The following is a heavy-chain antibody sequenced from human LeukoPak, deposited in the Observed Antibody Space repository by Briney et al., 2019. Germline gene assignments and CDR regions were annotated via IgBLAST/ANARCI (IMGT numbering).Heavy chain of an antibody. D-gene: IGHD3-22*01. CDR3: ARGRHFDSNGYYAAFYFDS. Sequence: ASVKVSCKTSGYTFTGYYIHWVRQAPGQGLEWMGGINPNSGGIKQAQMFQGRVTMTRDTSISTAYMDLTSLRSDDTAVYYCARGRHFDSNGYYAAFYFDSWGQGTLVTVSS. CDR1: GYTFTGYY. J-gene: IGHJ4*02. V-gene: IGHV1-2*02. CDR2: INPNSGGI.